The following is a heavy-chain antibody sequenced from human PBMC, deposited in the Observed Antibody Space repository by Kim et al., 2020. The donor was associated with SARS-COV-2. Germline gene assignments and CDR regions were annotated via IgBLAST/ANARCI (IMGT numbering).Heavy chain of an antibody. CDR1: GFTVSSNY. J-gene: IGHJ6*02. V-gene: IGHV3-53*04. Sequence: GGSLRLSCAASGFTVSSNYMSWVRQAPGKGLEWVSVIYSGGSTYYADSVKGRFTISRHNSKNTLYLQMNSLRAEDTAVYYCARDMVTAIAYYGMDVWGQGTTVTVSS. CDR3: ARDMVTAIAYYGMDV. D-gene: IGHD2-21*02. CDR2: IYSGGST.